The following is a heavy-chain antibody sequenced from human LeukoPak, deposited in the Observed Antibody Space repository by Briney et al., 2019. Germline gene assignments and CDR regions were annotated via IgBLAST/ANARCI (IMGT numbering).Heavy chain of an antibody. J-gene: IGHJ4*02. D-gene: IGHD1-14*01. Sequence: GASVKVSCKASVYTFTGYYMHWVRQAPGQGLEWMGRINPNSGGTNYAQKFQGRVTMTRDTSISTAYMELSRLRSDDTAVYYCALSGAHSGNPPDYWGQGTLVTVSS. CDR2: INPNSGGT. V-gene: IGHV1-2*06. CDR1: VYTFTGYY. CDR3: ALSGAHSGNPPDY.